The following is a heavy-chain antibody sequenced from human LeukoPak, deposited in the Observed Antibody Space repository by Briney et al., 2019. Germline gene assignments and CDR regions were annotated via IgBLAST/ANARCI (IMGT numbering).Heavy chain of an antibody. V-gene: IGHV3-7*01. D-gene: IGHD3-10*01. Sequence: GGSLRLSCAASGFTFSSYWMSWVRQAPGKGLEWVANIKQDGSEKYYVDSVKGRFTISRDNAKNSLYLQMNSLRAEDTAVYYCARDSSYYGSGSYWGYYYYYMDVWGKGTTVTISS. CDR1: GFTFSSYW. CDR3: ARDSSYYGSGSYWGYYYYYMDV. CDR2: IKQDGSEK. J-gene: IGHJ6*03.